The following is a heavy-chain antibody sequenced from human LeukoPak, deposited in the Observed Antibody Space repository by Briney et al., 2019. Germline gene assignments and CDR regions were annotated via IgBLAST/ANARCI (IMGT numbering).Heavy chain of an antibody. Sequence: ASVKVSCKVSGYTLTELSMHWVRQAPGKGLEWMGGFDPEDGETIYAQKFQGRVTMTRDTSTSTVYMELSSLRSDDTAVYYCARDRVNSGWEFDYWGQGTLVTVSS. J-gene: IGHJ4*02. D-gene: IGHD6-19*01. V-gene: IGHV1-24*01. CDR2: FDPEDGET. CDR1: GYTLTELS. CDR3: ARDRVNSGWEFDY.